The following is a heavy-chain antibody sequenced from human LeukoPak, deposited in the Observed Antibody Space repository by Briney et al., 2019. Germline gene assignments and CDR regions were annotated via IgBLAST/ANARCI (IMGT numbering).Heavy chain of an antibody. CDR1: VLTFSLHW. D-gene: IGHD3-10*01. J-gene: IGHJ3*02. CDR3: AMGFRMLTDI. Sequence: PGGCVRLFCAASVLTFSLHWVHWARQAPGKGLVWVSRINYEGSSTNYADSVKGGFTISGDNPKHRLYREMESRRGQDTAVYYCAMGFRMLTDIWGQG. V-gene: IGHV3-74*01. CDR2: INYEGSST.